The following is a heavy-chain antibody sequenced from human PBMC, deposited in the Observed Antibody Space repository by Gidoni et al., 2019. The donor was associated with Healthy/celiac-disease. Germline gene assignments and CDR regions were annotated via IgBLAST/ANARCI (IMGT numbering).Heavy chain of an antibody. CDR1: GFTFSSSA. J-gene: IGHJ6*03. Sequence: EVQLLESGGGLVQPGGSLRLSCAASGFTFSSSAMSWVRQAPGKGLEWVSAISGSGGSTYYADSVKGRFTISRDNSKNTLYLQMNSLRAEDTAVYYCAKDPGYSGYDYYYYYYMDVWGKGTTVTVSS. CDR3: AKDPGYSGYDYYYYYYMDV. D-gene: IGHD5-12*01. CDR2: ISGSGGST. V-gene: IGHV3-23*01.